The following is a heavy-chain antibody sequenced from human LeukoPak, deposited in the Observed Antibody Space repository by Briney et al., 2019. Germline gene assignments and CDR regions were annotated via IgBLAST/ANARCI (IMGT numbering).Heavy chain of an antibody. CDR1: GYTFTSYS. CDR3: ARDHLGGYDFDY. V-gene: IGHV1-18*04. Sequence: ASVKVSCKASGYTFTSYSISWVRQAPGQGLEWMGWISAYNGNTNYAQKLQGRVTMTTDTSTSTAYMELRSLRSDDTAVYYCARDHLGGYDFDYWGQGTLVTVSS. D-gene: IGHD5-12*01. J-gene: IGHJ4*02. CDR2: ISAYNGNT.